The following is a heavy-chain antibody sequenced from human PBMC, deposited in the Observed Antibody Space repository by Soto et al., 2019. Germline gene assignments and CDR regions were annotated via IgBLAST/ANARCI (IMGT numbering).Heavy chain of an antibody. V-gene: IGHV3-23*01. D-gene: IGHD2-2*02. Sequence: EVQLLESGGGLVQPGGSLRLSCAASGFTFSSYAMSWVRQAPGKGLEWVSAISGSGGSTYYADSVKGRFTNSRDNSKNTLYLQMNSLRTEDTAVYYCAKLASVVPAAIGWFDPWGQGTLVTVSS. CDR2: ISGSGGST. CDR3: AKLASVVPAAIGWFDP. J-gene: IGHJ5*02. CDR1: GFTFSSYA.